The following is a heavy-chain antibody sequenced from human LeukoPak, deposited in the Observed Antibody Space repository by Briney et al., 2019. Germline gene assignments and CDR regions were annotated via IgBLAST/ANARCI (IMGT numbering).Heavy chain of an antibody. Sequence: GGSLRLSCAASGFTFSDYYMSWIRQAPGKGLEWVSYISSSGSTIYYADSVKGRFTISRDNAKNSLYLQMNSLRAEDTAVYYCEREISGERTYYFDYWGQGTLVTVSS. J-gene: IGHJ4*02. D-gene: IGHD1-26*01. CDR3: EREISGERTYYFDY. CDR1: GFTFSDYY. CDR2: ISSSGSTI. V-gene: IGHV3-11*01.